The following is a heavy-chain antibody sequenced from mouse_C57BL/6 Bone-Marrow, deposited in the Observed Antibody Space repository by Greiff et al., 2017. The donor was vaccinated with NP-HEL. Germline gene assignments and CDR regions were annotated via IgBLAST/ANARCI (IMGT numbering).Heavy chain of an antibody. V-gene: IGHV1-69*01. CDR2: IDPSDSYT. CDR3: ARLGYGGSFHYAMDY. J-gene: IGHJ4*01. D-gene: IGHD1-1*01. Sequence: QVQLQQPGAELVMPGASVKLSCKASGYTFTSYWMHWVKQRPGQGLEWIGEIDPSDSYTNYNQKFKGKSTLTVDKSSSTAYMQLSSLTSEDSAVYYCARLGYGGSFHYAMDYWGQGTSVTVSS. CDR1: GYTFTSYW.